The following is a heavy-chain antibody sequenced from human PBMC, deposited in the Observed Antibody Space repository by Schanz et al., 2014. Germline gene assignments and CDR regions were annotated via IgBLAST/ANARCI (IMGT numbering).Heavy chain of an antibody. Sequence: QVQLVQSGSELKKPGASVNISCKASGYTFTTYALNWVRQAPGQGLEWMGWINPNSGGTNYAQKFQGRVTMTRDTSISTAYMELSRLRSDDTAVYYCARGLVRYFAYWGQGTLVTVSS. J-gene: IGHJ4*02. D-gene: IGHD2-8*02. V-gene: IGHV1-2*02. CDR3: ARGLVRYFAY. CDR2: INPNSGGT. CDR1: GYTFTTYA.